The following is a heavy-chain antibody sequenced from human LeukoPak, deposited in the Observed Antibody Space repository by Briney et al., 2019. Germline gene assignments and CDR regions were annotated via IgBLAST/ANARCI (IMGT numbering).Heavy chain of an antibody. J-gene: IGHJ3*02. V-gene: IGHV5-51*01. CDR3: ARLTHCSGGSCSGFDI. D-gene: IGHD2-15*01. CDR2: IAPGDSDT. CDR1: GYIFTNHW. Sequence: GESLKISCKGSGYIFTNHWIGWVRQMTGKGLEWMGIIAPGDSDTRDSPSFQGQVTISADKSISTAYLQWSSLKASDTAIYYCARLTHCSGGSCSGFDIWGQGTLVTVSS.